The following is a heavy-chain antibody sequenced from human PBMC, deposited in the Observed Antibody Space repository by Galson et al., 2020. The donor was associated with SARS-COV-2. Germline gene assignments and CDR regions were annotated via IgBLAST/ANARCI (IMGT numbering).Heavy chain of an antibody. CDR3: ARIGRYYYDSSGYPLVDRENWFDP. J-gene: IGHJ5*02. CDR2: INTNTGNP. CDR1: GYTFTSYA. Sequence: ASVKVSCKASGYTFTSYAMNWVRQAPGQGLEWMGWINTNTGNPTYAQGFTGRFVFSLDTSVSTAYLQISSLKAEDTAVYYCARIGRYYYDSSGYPLVDRENWFDPWGQGTLVTVSS. V-gene: IGHV7-4-1*02. D-gene: IGHD3-22*01.